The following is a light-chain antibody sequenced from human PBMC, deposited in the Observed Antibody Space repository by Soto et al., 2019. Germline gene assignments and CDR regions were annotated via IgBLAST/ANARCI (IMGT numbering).Light chain of an antibody. CDR2: EVS. Sequence: QSALTQPPSASGSPGQSVTLSCTGTSSDVGAYNYVSWYQQHPGKAPKLVIYEVSKRPSGVPDRFSGSQSGSTASLTVSGLQAEDEADYYCSSYAGSDNLVFGGGTKLTVL. J-gene: IGLJ3*02. V-gene: IGLV2-8*01. CDR1: SSDVGAYNY. CDR3: SSYAGSDNLV.